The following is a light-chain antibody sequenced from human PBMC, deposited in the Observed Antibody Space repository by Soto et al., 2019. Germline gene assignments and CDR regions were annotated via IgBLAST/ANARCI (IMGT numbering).Light chain of an antibody. J-gene: IGKJ4*01. V-gene: IGKV1-6*01. CDR2: AAN. CDR3: IQDYNYPLT. CDR1: QGIRND. Sequence: AIQMTQSPSSLSASVGDRVTITCRASQGIRNDLGWYQQKPGKAPKLLIYAANTLQSGVQSRFSGSGSGTDFTLTIRSLQPEDFATYYCIQDYNYPLTFGGGTKVDIK.